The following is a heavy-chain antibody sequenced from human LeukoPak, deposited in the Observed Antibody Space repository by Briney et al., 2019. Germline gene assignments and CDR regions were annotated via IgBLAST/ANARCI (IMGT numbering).Heavy chain of an antibody. CDR3: AKSTAMVTWGSFEI. V-gene: IGHV3-30*02. CDR1: GFTFSGYG. CDR2: VRYDSSNK. Sequence: GGSLRLSCAASGFTFSGYGMHWVRQAPGKGLEWVAFVRYDSSNKYYADSVEGRFTVSRDNSKNSLYLQMDSLGTEDTALYYCAKSTAMVTWGSFEIWGQGTMVTVSS. D-gene: IGHD5-18*01. J-gene: IGHJ3*02.